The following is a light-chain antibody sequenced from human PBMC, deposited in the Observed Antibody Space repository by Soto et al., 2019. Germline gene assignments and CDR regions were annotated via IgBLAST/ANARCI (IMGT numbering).Light chain of an antibody. CDR3: AAWDSSLSGWV. CDR1: SSNIGSNY. J-gene: IGLJ3*02. V-gene: IGLV1-47*02. CDR2: SND. Sequence: QSVLTQPPSASGTPGQGVIISCSGTSSNIGSNYVYWYRLLPGTAPKLVMFSNDMRPSVVPDRFSGAKSGTSASLAISGLRPEDEADYFCAAWDSSLSGWVFGGGTKLTVL.